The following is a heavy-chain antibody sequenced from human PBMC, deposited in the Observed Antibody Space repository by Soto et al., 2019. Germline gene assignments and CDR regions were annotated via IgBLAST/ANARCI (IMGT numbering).Heavy chain of an antibody. D-gene: IGHD4-17*01. J-gene: IGHJ5*02. CDR1: GFTFSSYS. CDR2: ISSSSSTI. V-gene: IGHV3-48*02. Sequence: PGGSLRLSCAASGFTFSSYSMNWVRQAPGKGLEWVSYISSSSSTIYYADSVKGRFTISRDNAKNSLYLQMNSLRDEDTAVYYCARDDYGDYLGWFDPWGQGTLATVSS. CDR3: ARDDYGDYLGWFDP.